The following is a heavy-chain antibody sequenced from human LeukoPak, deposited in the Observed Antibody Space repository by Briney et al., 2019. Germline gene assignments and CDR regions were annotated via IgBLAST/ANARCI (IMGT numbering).Heavy chain of an antibody. J-gene: IGHJ4*02. V-gene: IGHV1-18*01. CDR1: GYTFTSYG. D-gene: IGHD6-19*01. Sequence: GASVKVSCKASGYTFTSYGISWVRQAPGQGLEWMGWISAYNGNTNYAQKLQGRVTMTTDTSTNTAYMGLRSLRSDDTAVYYCARSSSGWQDDYWGQGTLVTVSS. CDR3: ARSSSGWQDDY. CDR2: ISAYNGNT.